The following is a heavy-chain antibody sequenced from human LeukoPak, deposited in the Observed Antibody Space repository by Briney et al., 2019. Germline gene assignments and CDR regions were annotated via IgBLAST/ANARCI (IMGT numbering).Heavy chain of an antibody. D-gene: IGHD5-18*01. CDR1: GGSISSYY. CDR3: ARTDTAMAYYYYGMDV. Sequence: SETLSLTCTVSGGSISSYYWSWIRQPPGKGLEWIGYIYYSGSTNYNPSLKSRVTISVDTSKNQFSLKLSSVTAADTAVYYCARTDTAMAYYYYGMDVRGQGTTVTVSS. V-gene: IGHV4-59*01. CDR2: IYYSGST. J-gene: IGHJ6*02.